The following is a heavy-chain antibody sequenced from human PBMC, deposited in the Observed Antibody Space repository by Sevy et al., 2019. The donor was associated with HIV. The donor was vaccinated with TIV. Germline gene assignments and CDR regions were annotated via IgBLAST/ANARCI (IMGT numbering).Heavy chain of an antibody. CDR3: ARYGGYIDH. Sequence: GGSLRLSCAASGFTFSIYYMTWARQAPGKGLEWVANIKSDGSDKYYVDSVKGQFTISRDNAKNSLYLQMNSLTAEDTAVYYCARYGGYIDHWGHGTLVTVSS. J-gene: IGHJ4*01. D-gene: IGHD2-15*01. CDR2: IKSDGSDK. V-gene: IGHV3-7*01. CDR1: GFTFSIYY.